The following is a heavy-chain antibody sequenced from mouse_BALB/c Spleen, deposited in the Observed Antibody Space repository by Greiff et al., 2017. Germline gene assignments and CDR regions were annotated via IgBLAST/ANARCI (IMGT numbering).Heavy chain of an antibody. CDR3: ARGADYRYDQAWFAY. CDR2: INPYNDGT. J-gene: IGHJ3*01. D-gene: IGHD2-14*01. CDR1: GYTFTSYV. V-gene: IGHV1-14*01. Sequence: EVQRVESGPELVKPGASVKMSCKASGYTFTSYVMHWVKQKPGQGLEWIGYINPYNDGTKYNEKFKGKATLTSDKSSSTAYMELSSLTSEDSAVYYCARGADYRYDQAWFAYWGQGTLVTVSA.